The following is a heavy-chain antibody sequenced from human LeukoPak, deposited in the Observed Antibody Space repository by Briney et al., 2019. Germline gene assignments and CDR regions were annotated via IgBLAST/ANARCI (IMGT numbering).Heavy chain of an antibody. CDR1: GFTFSNYG. Sequence: GGTLRLSCAASGFTFSNYGVHWVRQAPGKGLECVAFISYDGSKTYYADSVKGRFTISRDNSKNTVYLQMNSLRAEDTAVYYCAKTWGYSSGWYDYWGQGTLVTVSS. CDR3: AKTWGYSSGWYDY. D-gene: IGHD6-19*01. CDR2: ISYDGSKT. J-gene: IGHJ4*02. V-gene: IGHV3-30*18.